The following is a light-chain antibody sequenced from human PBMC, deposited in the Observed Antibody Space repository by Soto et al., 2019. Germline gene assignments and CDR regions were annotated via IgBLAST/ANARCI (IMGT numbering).Light chain of an antibody. J-gene: IGKJ1*01. Sequence: EMVMTQSPATLSVSPGERATLSCRASQSVNNNLAWYQQRPGQVPRLLIYGASTRATGIPARFSGSGSGTEFTLTISSLQSEDLAVYYCQQYKDFPRAFGQGTKVEI. CDR2: GAS. CDR1: QSVNNN. V-gene: IGKV3-15*01. CDR3: QQYKDFPRA.